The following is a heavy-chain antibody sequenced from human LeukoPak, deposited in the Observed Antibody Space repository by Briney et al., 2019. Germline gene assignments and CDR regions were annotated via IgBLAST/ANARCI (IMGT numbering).Heavy chain of an antibody. Sequence: PSETLSLTCTVSGGSISSYYWSWIRQPPGKGLEWIGYIHSSGSTSYNPSLKSRVTISVDTSKNQFSLKLSSVTAADTAVYYCAREQGGSERFDPWGQGTLVTVSS. J-gene: IGHJ5*02. CDR3: AREQGGSERFDP. CDR2: IHSSGST. CDR1: GGSISSYY. V-gene: IGHV4-59*01. D-gene: IGHD3-10*01.